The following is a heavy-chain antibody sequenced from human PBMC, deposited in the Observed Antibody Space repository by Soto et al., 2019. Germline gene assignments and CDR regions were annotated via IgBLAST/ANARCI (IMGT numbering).Heavy chain of an antibody. CDR1: GYTFFTYD. Sequence: QVHLVQSGVEVKTPGASVKVSCQASGYTFFTYDISWLRQAPGQGLEWMGWISTYSGDTKYAQKFQASGPMTTDTSTTTAYLELRRLRSDDTAVYYCARHHGPTTSENWFDPWGQGTLVTVSS. J-gene: IGHJ5*02. CDR2: ISTYSGDT. V-gene: IGHV1-18*01. CDR3: ARHHGPTTSENWFDP. D-gene: IGHD5-12*01.